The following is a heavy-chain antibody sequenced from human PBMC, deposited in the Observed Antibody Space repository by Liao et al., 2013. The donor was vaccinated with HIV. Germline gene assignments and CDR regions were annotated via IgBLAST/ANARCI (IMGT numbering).Heavy chain of an antibody. CDR3: ARGGVFIDY. CDR2: VSASGGT. CDR1: GGSISSYN. J-gene: IGHJ4*02. Sequence: QVQMQESGPAVVKPSETLSLTCTVSGGSISSYNWNWIRQPAGKGLEWIGRVSASGGTNYNPSLKSRVTMSVDTSKNQFSLNLNSVTAADTAIYYCARGGVFIDYWGQGTLVTVSS. D-gene: IGHD3-10*01. V-gene: IGHV4-4*07.